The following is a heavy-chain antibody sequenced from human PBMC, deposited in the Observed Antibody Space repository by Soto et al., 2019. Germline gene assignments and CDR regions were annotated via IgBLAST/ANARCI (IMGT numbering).Heavy chain of an antibody. CDR2: INPNSGGT. CDR3: AREEESDDYDFWSGRWSPQGTDV. Sequence: ASVKVSCKASGYTFTGYYMHWVRQAPGQGLEWMGWINPNSGGTNYAQKFQGWVTMTRDTSISTAYMELSRLRSADTAVYYCAREEESDDYDFWSGRWSPQGTDVRGQGTTVPAS. J-gene: IGHJ6*02. D-gene: IGHD3-3*01. CDR1: GYTFTGYY. V-gene: IGHV1-2*04.